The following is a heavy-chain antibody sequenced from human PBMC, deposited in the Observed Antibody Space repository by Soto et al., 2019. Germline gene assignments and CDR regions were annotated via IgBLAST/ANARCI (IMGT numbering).Heavy chain of an antibody. CDR3: AHYTTDTYFDV. D-gene: IGHD1-1*01. V-gene: IGHV2-5*02. Sequence: QITLKESSPTLVKPTQTLTLTCSFSGFSLYTGGVGVGWIRQPPGKALEWLALLYWDDTRRYNPSLKNTLTIAKDTSETQVVLTVTDMGLVDTGTYFCAHYTTDTYFDVWGKGATVTVSS. CDR1: GFSLYTGGVG. J-gene: IGHJ6*03. CDR2: LYWDDTR.